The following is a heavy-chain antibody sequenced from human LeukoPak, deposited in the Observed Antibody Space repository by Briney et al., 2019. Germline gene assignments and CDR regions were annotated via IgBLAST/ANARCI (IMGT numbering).Heavy chain of an antibody. V-gene: IGHV4-59*11. J-gene: IGHJ6*03. Sequence: SETLSLTCIVSGGSISSHYWSWIRQPPGKGLEWIGYIYCSGSTNYNPSLKSRATISVDTSKNQFSLKLSSVTAADTAVYYCARVYYDFWSGYYRESDYYYYYMDVWGKGTTVTVSS. CDR2: IYCSGST. CDR1: GGSISSHY. D-gene: IGHD3-3*01. CDR3: ARVYYDFWSGYYRESDYYYYYMDV.